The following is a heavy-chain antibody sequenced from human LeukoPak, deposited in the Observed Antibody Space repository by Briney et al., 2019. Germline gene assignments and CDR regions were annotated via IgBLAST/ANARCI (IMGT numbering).Heavy chain of an antibody. V-gene: IGHV3-30*04. J-gene: IGHJ6*04. CDR1: GFTFSSYA. Sequence: PGGSLRLSCAASGFTFSSYAMHWVRQAPGKGLEWVAVISYDGSNKYYADSVKGRFTISRGKSKNTLYLQMNSLRAEDTAVYYCAILSKGDQLLSARVDGMDVWGKGTTVTVSS. CDR3: AILSKGDQLLSARVDGMDV. D-gene: IGHD2-2*01. CDR2: ISYDGSNK.